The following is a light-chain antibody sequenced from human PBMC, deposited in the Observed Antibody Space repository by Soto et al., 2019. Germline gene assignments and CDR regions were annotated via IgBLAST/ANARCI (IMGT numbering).Light chain of an antibody. Sequence: NFMLTQPHSVSESPGKTVTISCTRSSGNIASNHVQWYQQRPGSAPTTVIYEDDQRPSGVPDRFSGSIDSSSNSAALAISGLKTEDEADYYCQSYDASNQVFGGGTKVTVL. J-gene: IGLJ3*02. CDR2: EDD. V-gene: IGLV6-57*04. CDR3: QSYDASNQV. CDR1: SGNIASNH.